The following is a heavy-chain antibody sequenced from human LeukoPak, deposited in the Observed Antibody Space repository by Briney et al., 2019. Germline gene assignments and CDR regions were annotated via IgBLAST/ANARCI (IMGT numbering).Heavy chain of an antibody. CDR2: IYYSGST. J-gene: IGHJ3*02. Sequence: SETLSLTCTVSGGSISSYYWSWIRQPPGKGLEWIGYIYYSGSTNYNPSLKSRVTISVDTSKNQFSLKLSSVTAMDTAVYYCAKTRSGTYYGDSFDIWGPGILVIVSS. V-gene: IGHV4-59*12. CDR3: AKTRSGTYYGDSFDI. D-gene: IGHD1-26*01. CDR1: GGSISSYY.